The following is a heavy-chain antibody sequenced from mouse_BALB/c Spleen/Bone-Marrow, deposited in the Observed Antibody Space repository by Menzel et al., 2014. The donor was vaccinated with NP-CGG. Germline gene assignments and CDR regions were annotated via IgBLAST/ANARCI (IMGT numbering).Heavy chain of an antibody. CDR3: TRYYGYYAMDY. CDR1: GYTFTSYW. V-gene: IGHV1S22*01. CDR2: IYPGSGST. J-gene: IGHJ4*01. Sequence: LKESGSELVRPGASVKLSCKASGYTFTSYWMHWVKQRPGQGLEWLGNIYPGSGSTNYDEKFKSKATLTVDTSSSTAYMQLSSLTSEDSAVYYCTRYYGYYAMDYWGQGTSVTVSS. D-gene: IGHD1-2*01.